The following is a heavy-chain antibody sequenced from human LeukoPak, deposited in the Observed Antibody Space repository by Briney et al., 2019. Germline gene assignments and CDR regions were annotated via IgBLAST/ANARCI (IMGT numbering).Heavy chain of an antibody. J-gene: IGHJ6*03. CDR3: ARDRVVGLSPGYMDV. CDR2: IYNSGST. Sequence: SETLSLTCTVSGGSISSHYWSWIRQPPGKGLEWIGYIYNSGSTNYNPSLKSRVTISLDTSKNQFSLKLSSVTAADTAVYYCARDRVVGLSPGYMDVWGKGTTVTISS. V-gene: IGHV4-59*11. CDR1: GGSISSHY. D-gene: IGHD1-26*01.